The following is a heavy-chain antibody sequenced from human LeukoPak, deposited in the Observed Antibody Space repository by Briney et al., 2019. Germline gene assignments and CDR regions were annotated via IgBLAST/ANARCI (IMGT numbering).Heavy chain of an antibody. V-gene: IGHV3-9*01. CDR2: NTWNGGSI. CDR1: VLTFDDNA. J-gene: IGHJ3*02. CDR3: AKDMNPDHAFDI. Sequence: GRSLRLTCAVSVLTFDDNAMNWVRHTPAKGVERGSANTWNGGSITYAGSVKGRLTISRDNAKNSFYLQMNSLTAEGTALYYCAKDMNPDHAFDIWGQGTMVTVSS.